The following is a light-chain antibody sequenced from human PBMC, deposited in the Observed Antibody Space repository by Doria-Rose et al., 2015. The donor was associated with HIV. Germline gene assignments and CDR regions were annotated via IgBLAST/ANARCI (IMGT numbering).Light chain of an antibody. J-gene: IGLJ3*02. CDR1: SSDVGSYNL. V-gene: IGLV2-23*01. CDR2: EGS. CDR3: CSYASSNSWV. Sequence: CTGTSSDVGSYNLVSWYQQEPGKAPKLMIYEGSKRPSGISNRFSGSKSGNTASLTISGLQAEDEADYYCCSYASSNSWVFGGGTKLTVL.